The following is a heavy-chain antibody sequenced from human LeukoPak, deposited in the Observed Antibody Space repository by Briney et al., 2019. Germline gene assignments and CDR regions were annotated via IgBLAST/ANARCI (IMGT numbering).Heavy chain of an antibody. CDR2: ISSSGSTI. V-gene: IGHV3-48*03. J-gene: IGHJ4*02. D-gene: IGHD2-15*01. CDR3: ARVPRGYCSGGSCD. CDR1: GFTFSSYE. Sequence: GGSLRLSCAASGFTFSSYEMNWVRQAPGRGLEWVSYISSSGSTIYYADSVKGRFTISRDNAKNSLYLQMNSLRAEDTAVYYCARVPRGYCSGGSCDWGQGTLVTVSS.